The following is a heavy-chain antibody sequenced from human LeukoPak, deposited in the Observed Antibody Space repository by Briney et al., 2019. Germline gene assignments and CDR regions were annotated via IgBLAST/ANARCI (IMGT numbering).Heavy chain of an antibody. V-gene: IGHV4-59*01. CDR2: IYYSGST. CDR3: ATWTYYFEY. CDR1: GGSISSYY. D-gene: IGHD3/OR15-3a*01. Sequence: PSETLSLTCTVSGGSISSYYWSWIRQPPGKGLEWIGYIYYSGSTNYNPSLKSRVTISVDTSKNQFSLKLSSVTAADTAVYYCATWTYYFEYWGQGTLVTVSS. J-gene: IGHJ4*02.